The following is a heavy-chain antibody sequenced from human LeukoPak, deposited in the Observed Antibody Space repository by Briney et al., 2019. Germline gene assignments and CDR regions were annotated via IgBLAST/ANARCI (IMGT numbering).Heavy chain of an antibody. CDR2: INAGNGNT. V-gene: IGHV1-3*01. CDR3: ARRIDPAHAFDI. Sequence: GGSVRVSCKASGYTFTSYAMHWVRQAPGQRLEWMGWINAGNGNTKYSQKFQGRVTITRDTSASTAYMELSSLRSEDTAVYYCARRIDPAHAFDIWGQGTMVTVSS. CDR1: GYTFTSYA. J-gene: IGHJ3*02. D-gene: IGHD3-9*01.